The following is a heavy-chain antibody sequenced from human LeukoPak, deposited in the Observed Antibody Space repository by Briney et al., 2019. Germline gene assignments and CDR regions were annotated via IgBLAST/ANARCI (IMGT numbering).Heavy chain of an antibody. CDR1: GYSFTNYW. D-gene: IGHD1-26*01. Sequence: GESLKISCKGSGYSFTNYWSGCVRRMRETRVEWMGFISPGDSDTRYCPSFQGQITISADKSISTAYLRWSSLKASDTAMYYCARLVIHVGATADYFDYWGQGILVTVSS. J-gene: IGHJ4*02. V-gene: IGHV5-51*01. CDR2: ISPGDSDT. CDR3: ARLVIHVGATADYFDY.